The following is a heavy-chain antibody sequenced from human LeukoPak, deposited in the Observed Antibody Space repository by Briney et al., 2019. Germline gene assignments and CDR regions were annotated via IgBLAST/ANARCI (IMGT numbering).Heavy chain of an antibody. J-gene: IGHJ4*02. D-gene: IGHD3-22*01. CDR3: ARGPITMILDYYFDY. CDR1: GGTFSSYA. V-gene: IGHV1-69*05. Sequence: SVKVSCKASGGTFSSYAISWVRQAPGQGLEWMGGMIPIFGTANYAQKFQGRVTITTDESTSTAYMELSSLRSEDTAVYYCARGPITMILDYYFDYWGRGTLVTVSS. CDR2: MIPIFGTA.